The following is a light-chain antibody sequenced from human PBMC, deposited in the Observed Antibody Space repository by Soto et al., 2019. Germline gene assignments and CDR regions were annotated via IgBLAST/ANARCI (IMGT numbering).Light chain of an antibody. CDR3: SSYTSSRAYV. CDR2: EVS. V-gene: IGLV2-8*01. J-gene: IGLJ1*01. Sequence: QSVLTQPPSPSGSPGQSVTISCTGTSSDVGGYNYVSWYQQHPGKAPKLMIYEVSKRPSGVPNRFSGSKSGNTASLTISGLQAEDEADYYCSSYTSSRAYVFGIGTKVTVL. CDR1: SSDVGGYNY.